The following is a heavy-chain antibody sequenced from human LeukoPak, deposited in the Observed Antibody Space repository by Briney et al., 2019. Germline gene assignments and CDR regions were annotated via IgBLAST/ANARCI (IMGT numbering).Heavy chain of an antibody. CDR2: ISGNGDTT. CDR3: VKDVNWSTY. J-gene: IGHJ4*02. V-gene: IGHV3-23*01. CDR1: GFTFSSYA. Sequence: QSGRSLRLSCAASGFTFSSYAMIWVRQAPGKGLEWVSVISGNGDTTYYADSVKGRFTISRDNSRNTVYLQMNSLRGDDTAVYYCVKDVNWSTYWGQGTLVTVSS. D-gene: IGHD1-1*01.